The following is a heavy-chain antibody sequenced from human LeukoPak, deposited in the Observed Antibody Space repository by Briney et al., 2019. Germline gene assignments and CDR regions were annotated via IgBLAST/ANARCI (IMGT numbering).Heavy chain of an antibody. V-gene: IGHV1-2*02. D-gene: IGHD1-14*01. CDR2: INPNSGGT. Sequence: ASVKVSCKASGYTFTGYYMHWVRQAPGQGLEWMGWINPNSGGTNYAQKFQGRVTMTRDTSISTAYMGLSRLRSDDTAVYYCARDHLLFRQPPNWFDPWGQGTLVTVSS. J-gene: IGHJ5*02. CDR1: GYTFTGYY. CDR3: ARDHLLFRQPPNWFDP.